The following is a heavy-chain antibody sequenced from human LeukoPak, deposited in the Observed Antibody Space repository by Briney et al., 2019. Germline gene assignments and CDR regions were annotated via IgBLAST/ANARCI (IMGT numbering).Heavy chain of an antibody. CDR2: INHSGST. D-gene: IGHD3-3*01. CDR3: ARGNRITIFGVVRRDAFDI. J-gene: IGHJ3*02. CDR1: GGSFSGYY. Sequence: SETLSLTCAVYGGSFSGYYWSWIRQPPGKGLEWIGEINHSGSTNYNPSLKSRVTISVDTSKNQFSLNLSSVTAADTAVYYCARGNRITIFGVVRRDAFDIWGQGTMVTVSS. V-gene: IGHV4-34*01.